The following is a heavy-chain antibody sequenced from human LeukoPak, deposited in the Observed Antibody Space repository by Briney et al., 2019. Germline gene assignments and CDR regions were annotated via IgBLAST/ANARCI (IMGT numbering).Heavy chain of an antibody. CDR1: GFTFSSYS. V-gene: IGHV3-21*01. CDR3: ARDLTYSSSRNDAFDI. J-gene: IGHJ3*02. CDR2: ISSSSSYI. D-gene: IGHD6-13*01. Sequence: GGSLRLSCAASGFTFSSYSMSWVRQAPGKGLEWVSSISSSSSYIYYADSVKGRFTISRDNAKNSLYLQMNSLRAEDTAVYYCARDLTYSSSRNDAFDIWGQGTMVTASS.